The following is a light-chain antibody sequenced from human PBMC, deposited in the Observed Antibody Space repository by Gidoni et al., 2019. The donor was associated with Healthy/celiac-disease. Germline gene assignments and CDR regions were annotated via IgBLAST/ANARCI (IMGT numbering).Light chain of an antibody. CDR2: GNS. CDR3: QSYDSSLSGSGVV. Sequence: QSVLTQPPSVSGAPGQRVTISCTGSSSNIGAGYDVHWYQQLPGTAPKLLIYGNSNRPSGAPDRFSGSKSGTSVSLAITGLQAEDEADYYCQSYDSSLSGSGVVFGGGTKLTVL. V-gene: IGLV1-40*01. J-gene: IGLJ2*01. CDR1: SSNIGAGYD.